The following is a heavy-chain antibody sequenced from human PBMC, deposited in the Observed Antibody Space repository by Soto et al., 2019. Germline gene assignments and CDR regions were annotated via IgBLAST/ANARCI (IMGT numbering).Heavy chain of an antibody. V-gene: IGHV3-21*01. CDR2: ISSSSSYI. CDR1: GFTFSSYS. J-gene: IGHJ6*02. D-gene: IGHD3-10*01. Sequence: PGGSLRLSCAASGFTFSSYSMNWVRQAPGKGLEWVSSISSSSSYIYYADSVKGRFTISRDNAKNSLYLQMNSLRAEDTAVYYCARRGGEYYYYYGMDVWGQGTTVTVSS. CDR3: ARRGGEYYYYYGMDV.